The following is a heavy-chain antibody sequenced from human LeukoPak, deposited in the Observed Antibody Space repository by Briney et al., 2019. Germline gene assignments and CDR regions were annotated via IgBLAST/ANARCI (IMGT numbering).Heavy chain of an antibody. CDR1: GYTFTSYD. J-gene: IGHJ3*02. CDR3: ARVDLPQSIRLSTFDI. Sequence: GASVKVSCKASGYTFTSYDINWVRQATGQGLEWMGWMNPNSGNTGYAQKFQGRVTMTRNTSISTAYMELSSLRSEDTAVYYCARVDLPQSIRLSTFDIWGQGTMVTVSS. D-gene: IGHD3-3*01. V-gene: IGHV1-8*01. CDR2: MNPNSGNT.